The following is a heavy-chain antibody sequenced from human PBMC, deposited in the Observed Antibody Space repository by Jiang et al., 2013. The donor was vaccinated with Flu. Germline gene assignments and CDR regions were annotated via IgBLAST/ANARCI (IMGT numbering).Heavy chain of an antibody. J-gene: IGHJ6*02. CDR1: GFTFRNYA. Sequence: QLVESGGGVAQPGRSLRLSCAASGFTFRNYAMHWVRQAPGKGLEWVALIWYDGGDTYYSDSVKGRFTVSRDNSKNTLFLQLNSLRDEDTAVYYCARELSSVLTTYFYVMDAWGRGTTVTVSS. V-gene: IGHV3-33*01. CDR3: ARELSSVLTTYFYVMDA. D-gene: IGHD2-8*01. CDR2: IWYDGGDT.